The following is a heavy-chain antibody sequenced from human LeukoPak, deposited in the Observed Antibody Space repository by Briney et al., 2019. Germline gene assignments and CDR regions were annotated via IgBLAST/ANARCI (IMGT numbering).Heavy chain of an antibody. CDR1: GGSFSGYY. CDR2: INHSGST. D-gene: IGHD3-10*01. V-gene: IGHV4-34*01. CDR3: ARGRVTMVRGVRKNWYFDL. J-gene: IGHJ2*01. Sequence: SETPSLTCAVYGGSFSGYYWSWIRQPPGKGLEWIGEINHSGSTNYNPSLKSRATISVDTSKNQFSLKLSSVTAADTAVYYCARGRVTMVRGVRKNWYFDLWGRGTLVTVSS.